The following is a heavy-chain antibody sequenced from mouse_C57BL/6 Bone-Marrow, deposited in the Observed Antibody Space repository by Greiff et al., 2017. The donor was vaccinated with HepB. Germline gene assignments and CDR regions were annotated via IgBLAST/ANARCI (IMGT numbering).Heavy chain of an antibody. V-gene: IGHV14-4*01. CDR2: IDPENGDT. Sequence: EVQLQQSGAELVRPGASVKLSCTASGFNIKDDYMHWVKQSPEQGLEWIGWIDPENGDTEYASKFQGKATITADTTSNTAYLQRSSLTSEDTAVYYCTSVITLYYFDYWGQGTTLTVSS. CDR1: GFNIKDDY. CDR3: TSVITLYYFDY. J-gene: IGHJ2*01. D-gene: IGHD1-1*01.